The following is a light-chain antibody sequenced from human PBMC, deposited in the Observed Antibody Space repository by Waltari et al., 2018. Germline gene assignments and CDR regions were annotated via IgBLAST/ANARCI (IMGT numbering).Light chain of an antibody. V-gene: IGKV3-15*01. CDR2: GAS. CDR3: QQYNNWRT. CDR1: QSVSSN. J-gene: IGKJ1*01. Sequence: DIVMTQSPATLSVSPGESATLSCRASQSVSSNLAWYQQRPGQAPRLLIYGASTRATGIPARFSGSRSGTEFTLTISSLQSEDFAVYYCQQYNNWRTFGQGTKVEI.